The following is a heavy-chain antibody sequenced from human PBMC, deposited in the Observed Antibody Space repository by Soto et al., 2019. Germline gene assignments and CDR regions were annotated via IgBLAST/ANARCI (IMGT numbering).Heavy chain of an antibody. J-gene: IGHJ4*02. CDR2: IYRTGST. D-gene: IGHD1-7*01. V-gene: IGHV4-4*02. CDR3: ASRAPGTSVDY. Sequence: QVQLQESGPGLVKPSGTLSLTCAVSGGSFTSNNWWTWVRQPPGQGLEWIGEIYRTGSTNYNPSLKSRVTISLDKSENQFSLKVTSLTAAYTAVYYCASRAPGTSVDYWGQGTLVTVSS. CDR1: GGSFTSNNW.